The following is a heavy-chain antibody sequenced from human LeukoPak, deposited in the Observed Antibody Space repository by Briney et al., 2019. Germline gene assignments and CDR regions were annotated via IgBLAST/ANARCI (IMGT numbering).Heavy chain of an antibody. V-gene: IGHV4-31*03. CDR1: GGSISSGGYY. J-gene: IGHJ3*02. Sequence: SETLSLTCTVSGGSISSGGYYWSWLRQHPGKGLEWIGYIYYSGSTYYNPSLKSRVTISVDTSKNQFSLKLSSVTAADTAVYYCARDLFVPGLKMVDAFDIWGQGTMVTVSS. D-gene: IGHD2-8*01. CDR3: ARDLFVPGLKMVDAFDI. CDR2: IYYSGST.